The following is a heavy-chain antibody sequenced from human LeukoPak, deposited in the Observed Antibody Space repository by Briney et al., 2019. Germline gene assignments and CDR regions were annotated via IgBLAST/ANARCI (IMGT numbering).Heavy chain of an antibody. V-gene: IGHV3-15*01. D-gene: IGHD6-19*01. CDR2: IKRKSDGGTA. CDR3: TTVELWLGRALLF. Sequence: GGSLRLSCAASGFIFSNAWMSWVRQAPGKGLEWVGLIKRKSDGGTADYAAPVKGRFTISRDDSKNTLFLQMNTLNTEDTAVYYCTTVELWLGRALLFWAQEALVTVSS. J-gene: IGHJ4*02. CDR1: GFIFSNAW.